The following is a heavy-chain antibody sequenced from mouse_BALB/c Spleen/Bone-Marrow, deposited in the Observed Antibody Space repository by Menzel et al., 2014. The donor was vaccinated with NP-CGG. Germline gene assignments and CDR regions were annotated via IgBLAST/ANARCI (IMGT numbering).Heavy chain of an antibody. D-gene: IGHD2-3*01. Sequence: FMNSAGSLMPSCAASRFTFSSYTMSWVRQTPEKRLEWVATISSGGSYTYYPDSVKGRFTISRDNTKNTLYLQMSSLKSEDSAMYYCTRDLYDGYYYYAM. J-gene: IGHJ4*01. CDR2: ISSGGSYT. CDR1: RFTFSSYT. CDR3: TRDLYDGYYYYAM. V-gene: IGHV5-6-4*01.